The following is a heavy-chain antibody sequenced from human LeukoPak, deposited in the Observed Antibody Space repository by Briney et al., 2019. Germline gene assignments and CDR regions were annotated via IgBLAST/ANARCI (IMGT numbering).Heavy chain of an antibody. CDR2: ISGSGGST. CDR3: ARRKDSNRAYYYYGMDV. CDR1: GFTFSSYA. Sequence: PGGSLRLSCAASGFTFSSYAMSWVRQAPGKGLEWVSAISGSGGSTYYADSVKGRFTISRDNSKNTLYLQMNSLRAEDTAAYYCARRKDSNRAYYYYGMDVWGQGTTVTVSS. J-gene: IGHJ6*02. V-gene: IGHV3-23*01. D-gene: IGHD1-14*01.